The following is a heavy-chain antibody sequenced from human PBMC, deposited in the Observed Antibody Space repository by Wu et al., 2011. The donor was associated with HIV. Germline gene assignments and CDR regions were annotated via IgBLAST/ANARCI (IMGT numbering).Heavy chain of an antibody. D-gene: IGHD4-11*01. V-gene: IGHV1-8*02. Sequence: QVQLVQSGAEVKKPGASVKVSCKASGYTFTSYDINWVRQATGQGLEWMGWMNPDSGNTGYAQKFQGRVTMTRNTSISTAYMELSSLRSEDTAIYYCARWGRYSNPWDKYYYYMDVWGKGTTVTVSS. CDR1: GYTFTSYD. CDR3: ARWGRYSNPWDKYYYYMDV. CDR2: MNPDSGNT. J-gene: IGHJ6*03.